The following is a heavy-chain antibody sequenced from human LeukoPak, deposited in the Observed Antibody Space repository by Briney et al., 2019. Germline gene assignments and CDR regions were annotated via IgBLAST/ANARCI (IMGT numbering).Heavy chain of an antibody. CDR2: MYYSGST. Sequence: PGGSLRLSCAASGFTFSNYSMSWIRQPPGKGLEWIGCMYYSGSTNYNPSLKSRVTISVDTSKNQFSLKLSSVTAADTAVYYCARDGGDGYNYNWFDPWGQGTLVTVSS. CDR3: ARDGGDGYNYNWFDP. CDR1: GFTFSNYS. V-gene: IGHV4-59*01. D-gene: IGHD5-24*01. J-gene: IGHJ5*02.